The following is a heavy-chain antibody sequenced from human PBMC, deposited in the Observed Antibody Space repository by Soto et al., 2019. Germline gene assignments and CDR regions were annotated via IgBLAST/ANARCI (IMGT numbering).Heavy chain of an antibody. Sequence: PGGSLRLSCAASGFTFSSYAMSWVRQAPGKGLEWVSAISGSGGSTYYADSVKGRFTISRDNSKNTLYLQMNSLRAEDTDVYYCAKLSVTRGYYYYGMDVWGQGTTVTVSS. V-gene: IGHV3-23*01. CDR3: AKLSVTRGYYYYGMDV. D-gene: IGHD4-17*01. CDR1: GFTFSSYA. J-gene: IGHJ6*02. CDR2: ISGSGGST.